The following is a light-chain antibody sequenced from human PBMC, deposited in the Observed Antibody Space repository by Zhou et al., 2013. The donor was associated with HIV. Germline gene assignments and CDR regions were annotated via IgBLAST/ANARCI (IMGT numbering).Light chain of an antibody. CDR3: LQHHSYPYT. J-gene: IGKJ2*01. CDR1: QDISRY. CDR2: AAS. Sequence: DIQLTQSPSFLSASVGDRVTITCRASQDISRYLGWYQQKPGKVPKRLIYAASSLQNGVTSRFSGSGSGTEFTLTISSLQPEDFATYYCLQHHSYPYTFGQGTKLEIK. V-gene: IGKV1-9*01.